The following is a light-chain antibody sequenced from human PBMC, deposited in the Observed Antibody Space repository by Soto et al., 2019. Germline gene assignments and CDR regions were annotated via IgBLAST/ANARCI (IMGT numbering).Light chain of an antibody. J-gene: IGLJ1*01. V-gene: IGLV1-47*02. CDR3: AAWDDSLSVLYV. CDR1: SSNIGSNY. Sequence: QSVLTQPPSASGTPGQRVTISFSGSSSNIGSNYVYWYQQLPGTAPKLLIYSNNQRPSGVPDRFSGSKSGTSASLAISGLRSEDEADYYCAAWDDSLSVLYVFGTGTKSPS. CDR2: SNN.